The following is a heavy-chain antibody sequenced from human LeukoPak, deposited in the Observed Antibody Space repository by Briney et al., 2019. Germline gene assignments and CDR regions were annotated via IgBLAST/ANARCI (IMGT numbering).Heavy chain of an antibody. V-gene: IGHV3-21*01. CDR2: ISSSSSYI. J-gene: IGHJ4*02. D-gene: IGHD3-10*01. CDR1: GFTFSSYS. Sequence: GGSLRLSCAASGFTFSSYSMNWVRQAPGKGLEWVSSISSSSSYIYYADSVKGRFTISRDNAKNSLYLQMNSLRAEDTAVYYCARDDYYCGSGSPIDYWGQGTLVTVSS. CDR3: ARDDYYCGSGSPIDY.